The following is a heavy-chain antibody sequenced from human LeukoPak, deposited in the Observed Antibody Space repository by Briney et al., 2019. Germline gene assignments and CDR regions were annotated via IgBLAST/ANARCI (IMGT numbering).Heavy chain of an antibody. CDR1: GFTFSNAW. CDR2: ISSSSSTL. V-gene: IGHV3-48*02. Sequence: GGSLRLSCAASGFTFSNAWMSWVRQAPGKGLEWVAYISSSSSTLHYADPVKGRFTISRDNANNSLYLQMNSLRDEDTAVYYCARDGRPFDIWGQGTMVTVSS. CDR3: ARDGRPFDI. J-gene: IGHJ3*02.